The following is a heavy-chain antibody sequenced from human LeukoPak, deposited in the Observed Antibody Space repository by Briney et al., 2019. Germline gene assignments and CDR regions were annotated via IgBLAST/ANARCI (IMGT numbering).Heavy chain of an antibody. CDR3: ARDAGMDV. J-gene: IGHJ6*02. CDR2: ISSNGGRT. CDR1: GFTFSSYA. V-gene: IGHV3-64*04. Sequence: GGSLRLSCSASGFTFSSYAMHWVRQAPGKGLEYVSGISSNGGRTYYADSVKGRFTISRDNAKNSLYLQMNSLRAEDTAVYYCARDAGMDVWGQGTTATVSS.